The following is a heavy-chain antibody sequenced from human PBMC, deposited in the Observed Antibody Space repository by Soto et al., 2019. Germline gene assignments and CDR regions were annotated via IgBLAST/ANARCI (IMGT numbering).Heavy chain of an antibody. CDR2: INAGNGNT. CDR1: GYTFTSYA. J-gene: IGHJ4*02. D-gene: IGHD1-26*01. Sequence: ASVKVSCKASGYTFTSYAMHWVRQAPGQRLEWMGWINAGNGNTKYSQKFQGRVTIIRDTSAGTVYMQLSSLTSEDTAVYYCARDDSGFSGSHYIDYFNYWGQGALVTVS. V-gene: IGHV1-3*01. CDR3: ARDDSGFSGSHYIDYFNY.